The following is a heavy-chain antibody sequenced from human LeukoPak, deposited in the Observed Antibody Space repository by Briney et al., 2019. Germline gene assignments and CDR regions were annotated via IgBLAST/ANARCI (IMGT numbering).Heavy chain of an antibody. CDR3: ARDRSSSSSWYHWYFDL. J-gene: IGHJ2*01. Sequence: SETLSLTCTVSGGSISSYYWSWIRQPAGKGLEWIGRIYTSGSSNYNPSLKSRVTMSVDTSMNQFSLKLSSVTAADTAVYYCARDRSSSSSWYHWYFDLWGRGTLVTVSS. CDR2: IYTSGSS. D-gene: IGHD6-13*01. V-gene: IGHV4-4*07. CDR1: GGSISSYY.